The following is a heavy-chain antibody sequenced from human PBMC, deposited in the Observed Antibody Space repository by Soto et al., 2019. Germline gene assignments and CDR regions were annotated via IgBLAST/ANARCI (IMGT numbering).Heavy chain of an antibody. CDR1: GFTFSSYG. J-gene: IGHJ4*02. Sequence: QVQLVESGGGVVQPGRSLRLSCAASGFTFSSYGMHWVRQAPGKGLEWVAVISYDGSNKYYADSVKGRFTISRDNSKNTLYLQMNSLRAEDTAVYYCATLPHSSGYYFDYWGQGTLVTVSS. D-gene: IGHD3-22*01. CDR2: ISYDGSNK. V-gene: IGHV3-30*03. CDR3: ATLPHSSGYYFDY.